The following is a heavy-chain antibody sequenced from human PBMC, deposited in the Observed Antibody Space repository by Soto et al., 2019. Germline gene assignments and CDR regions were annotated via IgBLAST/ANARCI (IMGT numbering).Heavy chain of an antibody. CDR1: GFTFSDYY. D-gene: IGHD5-18*01. CDR3: AREYTYDSYYYYYLDV. V-gene: IGHV3-11*01. J-gene: IGHJ6*03. Sequence: GGSLRLSCAASGFTFSDYYMSWIRQAPGKGLEWVSYISSSDNTICYADSVKGRFTISRDNAKNSLYLQMNSLRPEDTAVYFCAREYTYDSYYYYYLDVWGKGTTVTVSS. CDR2: ISSSDNTI.